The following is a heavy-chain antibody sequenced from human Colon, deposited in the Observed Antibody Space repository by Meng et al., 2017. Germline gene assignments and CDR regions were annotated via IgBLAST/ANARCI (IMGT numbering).Heavy chain of an antibody. CDR1: DFTVSDKY. J-gene: IGHJ3*02. V-gene: IGHV3-53*01. CDR2: VYRAGGT. D-gene: IGHD7-27*01. CDR3: ATSSLGWGGDAFDI. Sequence: GESLKISCAVSDFTVSDKYMGWVRQAPGKGLEWVAIVYRAGGTDYPDSVKGRFTISRDNSRDTLYLHMSSLRGDDTAVYYCATSSLGWGGDAFDIWVQGTMVPSPQ.